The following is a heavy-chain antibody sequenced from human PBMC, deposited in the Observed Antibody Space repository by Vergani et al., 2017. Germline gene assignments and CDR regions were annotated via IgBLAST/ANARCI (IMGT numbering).Heavy chain of an antibody. Sequence: EVQLLASGGGLIQPGGSLRLSCAASGFTSAGYAMHWVRQAPGKGLEWVSGISWNSNSIGYADSVKGRFTISRDNAKNSLYLQMNSLRAEDTALYYCAKDLGTSSGGGWFDPWGQGTLVTVSS. CDR2: ISWNSNSI. CDR1: GFTSAGYA. J-gene: IGHJ5*02. D-gene: IGHD6-6*01. CDR3: AKDLGTSSGGGWFDP. V-gene: IGHV3-9*02.